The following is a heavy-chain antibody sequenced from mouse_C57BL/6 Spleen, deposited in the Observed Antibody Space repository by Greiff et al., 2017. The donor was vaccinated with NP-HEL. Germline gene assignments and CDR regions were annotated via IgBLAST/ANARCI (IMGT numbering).Heavy chain of an antibody. V-gene: IGHV1-72*01. D-gene: IGHD1-1*01. J-gene: IGHJ4*01. Sequence: QVQLQQPGAELVKPGASVKLSCKASGYTFTSYWMHWVKQRPGRGLECIGRINPNSGGTKYNEKFKSKATLTVDKPSSTAYMRISSLTSEDSAVYYCARRGPTVVAPYYAMDYWGQGTSVTVSS. CDR3: ARRGPTVVAPYYAMDY. CDR1: GYTFTSYW. CDR2: INPNSGGT.